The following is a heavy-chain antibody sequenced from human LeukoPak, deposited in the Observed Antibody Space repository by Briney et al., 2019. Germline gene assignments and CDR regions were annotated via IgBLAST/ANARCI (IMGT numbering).Heavy chain of an antibody. CDR3: ASYHTITMIQH. D-gene: IGHD3-22*01. J-gene: IGHJ1*01. CDR2: ISAYNGNT. Sequence: ASVKVSCKAPGYTFTSYGISWVRQAPGQGLEWMGWISAYNGNTNYAQKLQGRVTMTTDTSTSTAYMELRSLRSDDTAVYYCASYHTITMIQHWGQGTLVTVSS. CDR1: GYTFTSYG. V-gene: IGHV1-18*01.